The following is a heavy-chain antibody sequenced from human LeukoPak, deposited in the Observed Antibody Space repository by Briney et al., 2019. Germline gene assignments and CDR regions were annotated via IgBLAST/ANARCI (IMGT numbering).Heavy chain of an antibody. CDR1: GYTFPNYW. D-gene: IGHD1/OR15-1a*01. CDR3: ATSESQTKFDY. Sequence: GESLKISCEGSGYTFPNYWIGWVRQMPGKGLEWMGIIYPGDSDTKYSPSFQGQVTISADRSINTAYLQWSSLKASDTAMYYCATSESQTKFDYWGQGTLVTASS. CDR2: IYPGDSDT. V-gene: IGHV5-51*01. J-gene: IGHJ4*02.